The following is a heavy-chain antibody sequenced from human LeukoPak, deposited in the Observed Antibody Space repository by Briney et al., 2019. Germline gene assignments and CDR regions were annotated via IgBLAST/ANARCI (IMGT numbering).Heavy chain of an antibody. CDR1: GFTFSSYG. V-gene: IGHV3-33*01. CDR3: AIDHYGDYGGY. Sequence: PGRSLRLSCAASGFTFSSYGMHWVRQAPGKGLEWVAVIWYDGSNKYYADSVKGRFTISRDNSKNTLYLQMNSLRVEDTAVYYCAIDHYGDYGGYWGQGTLVTVSS. J-gene: IGHJ4*02. CDR2: IWYDGSNK. D-gene: IGHD4-17*01.